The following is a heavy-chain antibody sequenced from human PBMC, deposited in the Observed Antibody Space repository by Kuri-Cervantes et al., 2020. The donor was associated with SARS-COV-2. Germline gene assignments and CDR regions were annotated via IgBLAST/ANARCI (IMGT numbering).Heavy chain of an antibody. CDR1: GFTFSSYW. V-gene: IGHV3-7*01. Sequence: GGSLRLSCAASGFTFSSYWMSWVRQAPGKGLEWVANIKQDGSEEFYVDSVKGRFTVSRDNSKNTLYLQMNSLRAEDTAVYYCAREKDFWSGYYFDYWGQGTLVTVSS. CDR3: AREKDFWSGYYFDY. J-gene: IGHJ4*02. D-gene: IGHD3-3*01. CDR2: IKQDGSEE.